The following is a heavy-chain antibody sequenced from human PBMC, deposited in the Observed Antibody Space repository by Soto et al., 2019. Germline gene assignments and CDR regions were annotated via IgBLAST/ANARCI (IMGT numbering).Heavy chain of an antibody. V-gene: IGHV4-59*01. CDR1: GGSISSYY. D-gene: IGHD2-8*02. CDR3: ARGGGVYYFDY. J-gene: IGHJ4*02. CDR2: IYYSGIT. Sequence: QVQLQESGPGLVKPSETLPLTCTVSGGSISSYYWSWIRQPPGKGLEWIGYIYYSGITDYNPSLKRRVTISVDTSKSQFSLKLSSVTAADTAVYYCARGGGVYYFDYWGQGTLVTVSS.